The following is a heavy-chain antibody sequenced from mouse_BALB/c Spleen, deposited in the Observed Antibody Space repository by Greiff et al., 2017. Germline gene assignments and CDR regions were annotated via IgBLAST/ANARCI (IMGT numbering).Heavy chain of an antibody. CDR3: ARSIYDGYIPFAY. Sequence: EVQRVESGPGLVKPSQSLSLTCTVTGYSITSDYAWNWIRQFPGNKLEWMGYISYSGSTSYNPSLKSRISITRDTSKNQFFLQLNSVTTEDTATYYCARSIYDGYIPFAYWGQGTLVTVSA. D-gene: IGHD2-3*01. CDR2: ISYSGST. J-gene: IGHJ3*01. CDR1: GYSITSDYA. V-gene: IGHV3-2*02.